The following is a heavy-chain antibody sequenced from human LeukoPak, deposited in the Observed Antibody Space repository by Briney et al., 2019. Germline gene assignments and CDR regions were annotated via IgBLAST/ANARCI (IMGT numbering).Heavy chain of an antibody. CDR1: GFSFGSFW. J-gene: IGHJ4*02. CDR3: VRDVGYFHFDS. Sequence: GGSLRLSCAASGFSFGSFWMTWIRQALGKGLEWVGHINEDGSQTNYIDSVTGRFTISRDNTKDSLYLQMNSLRAEDTAVYFCVRDVGYFHFDSWGQGILVTVSS. D-gene: IGHD1-1*01. CDR2: INEDGSQT. V-gene: IGHV3-7*01.